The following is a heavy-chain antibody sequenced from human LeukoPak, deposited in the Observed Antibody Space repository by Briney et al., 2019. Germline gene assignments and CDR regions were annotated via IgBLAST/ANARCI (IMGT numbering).Heavy chain of an antibody. V-gene: IGHV3-9*03. CDR1: GFTFDDYA. Sequence: GRSLRLSCAASGFTFDDYAMHWVRQAPGEGLEWVSGISWNSGSIDYADSVKGRFTISRDNAKNSLYLQMNSLRAEDMALYYCAKGVTRTAGFDYWGQGTLFTVSS. CDR3: AKGVTRTAGFDY. J-gene: IGHJ4*02. CDR2: ISWNSGSI. D-gene: IGHD1-20*01.